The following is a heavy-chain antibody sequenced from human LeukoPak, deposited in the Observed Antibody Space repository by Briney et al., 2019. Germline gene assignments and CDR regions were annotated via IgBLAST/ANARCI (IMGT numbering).Heavy chain of an antibody. CDR3: AKESHGYYFDY. V-gene: IGHV3-30*18. J-gene: IGHJ4*02. CDR1: GFTFSSYG. CDR2: ISYDGSNK. Sequence: GRSLRLSCAASGFTFSSYGMHWVRQAPGKGLEWVAVISYDGSNKYYADSVKGRFTISRDNSKNTLYLQMNSLRAEDTAVYYCAKESHGYYFDYWGQGTLVTVSS. D-gene: IGHD3-10*01.